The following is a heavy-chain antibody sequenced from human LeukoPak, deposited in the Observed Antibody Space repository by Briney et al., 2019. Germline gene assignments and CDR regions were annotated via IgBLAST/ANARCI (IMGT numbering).Heavy chain of an antibody. CDR3: AELGITMIGGV. J-gene: IGHJ6*04. D-gene: IGHD3-10*02. Sequence: PWGSLRLSCAASGFTFDDYAMHWVWHAPAKGLEWVSGISWNSGSRVYADSVKGRLTISRDNAKNSLYLQMNSMRAEDTAVYYCAELGITMIGGVWGKGTTVTISS. CDR2: ISWNSGSR. CDR1: GFTFDDYA. V-gene: IGHV3-9*01.